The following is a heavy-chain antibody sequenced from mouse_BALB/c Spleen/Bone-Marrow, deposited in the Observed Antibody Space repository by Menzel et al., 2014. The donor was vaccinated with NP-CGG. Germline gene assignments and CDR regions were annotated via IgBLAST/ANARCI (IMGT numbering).Heavy chain of an antibody. J-gene: IGHJ4*01. V-gene: IGHV3-6*02. CDR3: AYYYYAMGY. Sequence: ESGPGLVKPSQSLSLTCSVTGYSITSGYYWNWIRQFPGNKLEWMGYISYDGSNNYNPSLKNRISITRDSSKNQFFLKLNPVTTEDTATYYCAYYYYAMGYWGQGTSVTVSS. CDR1: GYSITSGYY. CDR2: ISYDGSN.